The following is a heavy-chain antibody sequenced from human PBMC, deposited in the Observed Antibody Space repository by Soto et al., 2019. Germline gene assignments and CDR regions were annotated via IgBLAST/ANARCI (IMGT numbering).Heavy chain of an antibody. V-gene: IGHV4-59*01. CDR1: GGSISRYS. CDR2: IYYSGST. Sequence: QVQLQESGPGLVKPSETLSLTCTVSGGSISRYSWIWIRQPPGKGLEWIGYIYYSGSTNYNPSLKSRVTISVDTAKNQFSLKLSSVTAADTAVYYCARRDGTGRGDYWGQGTLVTVSS. D-gene: IGHD3-10*01. CDR3: ARRDGTGRGDY. J-gene: IGHJ4*02.